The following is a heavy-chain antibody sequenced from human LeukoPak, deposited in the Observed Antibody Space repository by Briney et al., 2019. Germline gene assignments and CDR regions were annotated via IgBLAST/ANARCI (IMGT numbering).Heavy chain of an antibody. D-gene: IGHD2/OR15-2a*01. V-gene: IGHV6-1*01. CDR2: TYYRSKWSN. Sequence: SQTLSLTCAISGDSVSSNSAAWNWIRQSPSRGLEWLGSTYYRSKWSNGFAVSVKSLITINPDTSKNQFSLQLNSVTPEDTAVYYCARSALGTFYFDYWGQGTLVTVSS. CDR3: ARSALGTFYFDY. J-gene: IGHJ4*02. CDR1: GDSVSSNSAA.